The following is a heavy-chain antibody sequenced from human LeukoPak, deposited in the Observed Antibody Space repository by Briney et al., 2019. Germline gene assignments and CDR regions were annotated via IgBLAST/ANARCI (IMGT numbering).Heavy chain of an antibody. D-gene: IGHD3-22*01. CDR1: GSTFSSYG. J-gene: IGHJ5*02. CDR3: AKENYYYDSSGYTINWFDP. V-gene: IGHV3-33*06. Sequence: GRSLRLSCAASGSTFSSYGMHWVRQAPGKGLEWVAVIWYDGSNKYYADSVKGRFTISRDNSKNTLYLQMNSLRAEDTAVYYCAKENYYYDSSGYTINWFDPWGQGTLVTVSS. CDR2: IWYDGSNK.